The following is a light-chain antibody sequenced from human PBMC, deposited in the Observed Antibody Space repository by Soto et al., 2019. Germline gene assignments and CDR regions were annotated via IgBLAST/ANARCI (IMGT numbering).Light chain of an antibody. CDR3: QQRSNWPPIT. Sequence: EIGLTQSPATLSSFPCDRVTLSCRASQSVSSSSLAWYQQKPGQAPRLLIYDASNRATGIPARFSGSGSGTDFTLTISSLEPEDFAVYYCQQRSNWPPITFGQGTRLEIK. J-gene: IGKJ5*01. CDR1: QSVSSSS. V-gene: IGKV3-11*01. CDR2: DAS.